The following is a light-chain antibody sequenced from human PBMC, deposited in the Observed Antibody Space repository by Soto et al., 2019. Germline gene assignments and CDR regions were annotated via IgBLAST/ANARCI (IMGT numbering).Light chain of an antibody. CDR3: QHYNSYSAA. Sequence: SLSASAVSAYIRDRVTITCRASQRINKWLAWHQQKPGKAPKLLIYKASTLKSGVPSRFSGSGSGTEFTLTISSLQPDDFATYYCQHYNSYSAAFGQGTKV. CDR1: QRINKW. V-gene: IGKV1-5*03. J-gene: IGKJ1*01. CDR2: KAS.